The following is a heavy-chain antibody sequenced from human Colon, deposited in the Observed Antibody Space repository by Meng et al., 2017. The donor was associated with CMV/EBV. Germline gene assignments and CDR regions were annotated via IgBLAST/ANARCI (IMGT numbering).Heavy chain of an antibody. CDR2: VYYSGTT. D-gene: IGHD2-2*01. V-gene: IGHV4-31*03. J-gene: IGHJ5*02. CDR1: GGSISGGGYY. CDR3: ARDRGCSSATCPPRGSWFDP. Sequence: SETLSLTCPVSGGSISGGGYYWSWIRQQSGKGLEWIGFVYYSGTTYYNPSLKSRVSISVDTSNNHFSLKLTSVTAADTAVYFCARDRGCSSATCPPRGSWFDPWGQGILVTVSS.